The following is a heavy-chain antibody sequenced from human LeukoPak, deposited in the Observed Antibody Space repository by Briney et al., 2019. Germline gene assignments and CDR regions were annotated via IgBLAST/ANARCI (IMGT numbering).Heavy chain of an antibody. V-gene: IGHV3-23*01. CDR2: ITGSSTWT. Sequence: GGSLRLSCAASGFTFSDYYMSWIRQAPGKGLEWVSGITGSSTWTYYADSVKGRFTISRDNSKNTLHLQMDSLRAEDTAIYYCARELVSLGTGYFDLWGRGTLVTVSS. J-gene: IGHJ2*01. D-gene: IGHD7-27*01. CDR3: ARELVSLGTGYFDL. CDR1: GFTFSDYY.